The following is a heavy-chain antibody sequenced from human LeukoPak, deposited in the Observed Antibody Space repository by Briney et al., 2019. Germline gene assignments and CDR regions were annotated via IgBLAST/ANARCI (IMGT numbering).Heavy chain of an antibody. Sequence: FETLSLTCTVSGGSLNNYHWSWIRQPPGKGLEWIGYIYYSGSTDSNPSLKSRVTISVDTPKNQFSLKLRSVTAADTAVYYCARHEYAWRGAFDIWGQGTMVTLSS. CDR1: GGSLNNYH. V-gene: IGHV4-59*08. D-gene: IGHD2/OR15-2a*01. J-gene: IGHJ3*02. CDR2: IYYSGST. CDR3: ARHEYAWRGAFDI.